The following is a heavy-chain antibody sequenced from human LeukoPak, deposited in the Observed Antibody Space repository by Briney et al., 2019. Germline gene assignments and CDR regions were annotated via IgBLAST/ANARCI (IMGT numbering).Heavy chain of an antibody. D-gene: IGHD2-2*01. J-gene: IGHJ6*02. CDR1: GFTFDDYA. Sequence: GRSLRLSCAASGFTFDDYAMHWVRQAPGKGLEWVSGISWNSGSIGYADSVKGRFTISRDNAKNSLYLQMNSLRAEDTALYYCAKDNGGDIVVVPAAPADTYYGMDVWGQGTTVTVPS. CDR3: AKDNGGDIVVVPAAPADTYYGMDV. V-gene: IGHV3-9*01. CDR2: ISWNSGSI.